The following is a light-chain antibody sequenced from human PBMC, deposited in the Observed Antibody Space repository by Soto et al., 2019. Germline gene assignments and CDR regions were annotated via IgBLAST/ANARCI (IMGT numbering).Light chain of an antibody. Sequence: SYVLTQSPSASVAPGKTARITCGGNHIGSKSVHWYQQRPGQAPVLVIYYASDRPSGIPERFSGSNSGNTATLTISRVEAGDEADYYCQVWDTSSDPSWVFGGGTKLTVL. J-gene: IGLJ3*02. CDR2: YAS. CDR3: QVWDTSSDPSWV. V-gene: IGLV3-21*04. CDR1: HIGSKS.